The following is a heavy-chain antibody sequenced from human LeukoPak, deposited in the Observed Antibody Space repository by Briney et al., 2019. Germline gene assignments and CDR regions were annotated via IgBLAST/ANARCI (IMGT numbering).Heavy chain of an antibody. CDR2: IYTSGSP. D-gene: IGHD6-19*01. CDR1: GGSISSYY. Sequence: PSETQSLTCTVSGGSISSYYWSWTRPPAGKGLEWIGLIYTSGSPNYTPSLKSRVTISVDQSKNQFSPKLSSVAAADPGVYYWARGLVAEAGRPYYFDYWGQGTRVSVSS. CDR3: ARGLVAEAGRPYYFDY. V-gene: IGHV4-4*07. J-gene: IGHJ4*02.